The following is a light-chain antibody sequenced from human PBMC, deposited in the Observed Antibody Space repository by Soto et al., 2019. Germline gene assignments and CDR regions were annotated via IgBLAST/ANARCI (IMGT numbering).Light chain of an antibody. CDR3: QQYKNYSYS. CDR2: DAS. CDR1: QPVNTF. J-gene: IGKJ2*03. Sequence: IQMTQSPSTVSASVGDSVTISCRASQPVNTFLAWYQQKPGGAPKVVIFDASTLGSGVPSRFSGSGFGTEFTLSITSLQTDDFATYYCQQYKNYSYSFGQGTKLEIK. V-gene: IGKV1-5*01.